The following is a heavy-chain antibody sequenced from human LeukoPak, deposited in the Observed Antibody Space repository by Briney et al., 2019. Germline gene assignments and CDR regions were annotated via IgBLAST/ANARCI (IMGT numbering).Heavy chain of an antibody. CDR2: IKQDGSEK. CDR3: ARAQPRRSVTMIVVRGAFDI. Sequence: PGGSLRLSCAASGFTFSSYWMSWVRQAPGKGLEWVANIKQDGSEKYYVDSVKGRFTISRDNAKNTLYLQMNSLRAEDTAVYYCARAQPRRSVTMIVVRGAFDIWGQGTMVTVSS. V-gene: IGHV3-7*01. CDR1: GFTFSSYW. D-gene: IGHD3-22*01. J-gene: IGHJ3*02.